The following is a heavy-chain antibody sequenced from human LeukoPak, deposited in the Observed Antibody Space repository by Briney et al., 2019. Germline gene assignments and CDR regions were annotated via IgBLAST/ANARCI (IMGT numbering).Heavy chain of an antibody. CDR3: ARDPYDYGDYGAFDI. D-gene: IGHD4-17*01. J-gene: IGHJ3*02. Sequence: GGSLRLSCAASGFTFSSYGMHWVRQAPGKGLEWVAFIRYDGSNKYYADSVKGRFTISRDNSKNTLYLQMNSLRAEDTAVYYCARDPYDYGDYGAFDIWGQGTMVTVSS. CDR2: IRYDGSNK. V-gene: IGHV3-30*02. CDR1: GFTFSSYG.